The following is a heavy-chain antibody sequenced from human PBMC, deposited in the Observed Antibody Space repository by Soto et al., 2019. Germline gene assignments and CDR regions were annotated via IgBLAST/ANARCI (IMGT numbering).Heavy chain of an antibody. CDR3: ATGYSGYDLFYYYYGMDV. J-gene: IGHJ6*02. V-gene: IGHV3-11*06. Sequence: GGSLRLSCAASGFTFSDYYMSWIRQAPGKGLEWVSYISSSSSYIYYADSVKGRFTISRDNAKNSLYLQMNSLRAEDTAVYYCATGYSGYDLFYYYYGMDVWGQGTTVTVSS. CDR2: ISSSSSYI. D-gene: IGHD5-12*01. CDR1: GFTFSDYY.